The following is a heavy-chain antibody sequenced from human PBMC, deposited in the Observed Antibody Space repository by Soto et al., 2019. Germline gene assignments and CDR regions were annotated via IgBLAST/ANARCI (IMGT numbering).Heavy chain of an antibody. D-gene: IGHD3-22*01. CDR2: FDPEDGET. V-gene: IGHV1-24*01. Sequence: ASVKVSCKVSGYTLTELSMHWVRQAPGKGLEWMGGFDPEDGETIYAQKFQGRVTMTEDTSTDTAYMGLSSLRSEDTAVYYCATSRDYYDSSGYYSNWFDPWGQGTLVTVSS. CDR1: GYTLTELS. CDR3: ATSRDYYDSSGYYSNWFDP. J-gene: IGHJ5*02.